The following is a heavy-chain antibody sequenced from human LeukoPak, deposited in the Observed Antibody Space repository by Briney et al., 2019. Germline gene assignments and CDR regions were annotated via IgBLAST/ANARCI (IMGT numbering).Heavy chain of an antibody. D-gene: IGHD6-6*01. V-gene: IGHV4-39*07. CDR3: ARAKGIAARLRWFDP. J-gene: IGHJ5*02. CDR1: GGSISSSSYY. Sequence: SETLSLTCTVSGGSISSSSYYWGWIRQPPGKGLEWIGEINHSGSTNYNPSLKSRVTISVDTSKNQFSLKLSSVTAADTAVYYCARAKGIAARLRWFDPWGQGTLVTVSS. CDR2: INHSGST.